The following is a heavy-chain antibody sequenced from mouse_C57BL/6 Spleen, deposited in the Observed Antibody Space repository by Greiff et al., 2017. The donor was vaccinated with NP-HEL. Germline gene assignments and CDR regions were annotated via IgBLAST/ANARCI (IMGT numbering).Heavy chain of an antibody. V-gene: IGHV1-81*01. J-gene: IGHJ4*01. Sequence: QVQLQQSGAELARPGASVKLSCKASGYTFTSYGISWVKQRPGQGLEWIGEIYPRSGNTYYNEKFKGKATLTADKSSSTAYMELRSLTSEDSAVYFCARKDYSNYDYAMDYWGQGTSVTVSS. CDR2: IYPRSGNT. CDR1: GYTFTSYG. D-gene: IGHD2-5*01. CDR3: ARKDYSNYDYAMDY.